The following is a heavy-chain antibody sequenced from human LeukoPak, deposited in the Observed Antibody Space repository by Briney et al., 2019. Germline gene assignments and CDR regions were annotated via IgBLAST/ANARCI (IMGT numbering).Heavy chain of an antibody. CDR3: ARAPGYTSGWLNWFDP. CDR1: EFTFSDYG. CDR2: ISSGGGYT. Sequence: GGSLRLSCAASEFTFSDYGMTWVRQAPGEGLEWVSAISSGGGYTYYADSVKGRFTISRDNSKNTLYLQMNSLRAGDTAVHYCARAPGYTSGWLNWFDPWGQGTLVTVSS. V-gene: IGHV3-23*01. D-gene: IGHD6-19*01. J-gene: IGHJ5*02.